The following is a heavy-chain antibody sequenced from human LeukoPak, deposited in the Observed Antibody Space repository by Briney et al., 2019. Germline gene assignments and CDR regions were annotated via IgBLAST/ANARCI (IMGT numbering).Heavy chain of an antibody. V-gene: IGHV4-34*01. D-gene: IGHD2-15*01. CDR3: ASSILGYCSGGSCYPHY. J-gene: IGHJ4*02. CDR1: GGSFSGYY. Sequence: PSETLSLTCAVYGGSFSGYYWSWIRQPPGKGLEWIGEINHSGSTNYNPSLKSRDTISVDTSKNQFSLKLSSVTAADTAVYYCASSILGYCSGGSCYPHYWGQGTLVTVSS. CDR2: INHSGST.